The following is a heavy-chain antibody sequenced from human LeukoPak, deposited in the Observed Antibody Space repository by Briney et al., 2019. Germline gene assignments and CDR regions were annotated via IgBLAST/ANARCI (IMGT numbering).Heavy chain of an antibody. J-gene: IGHJ4*02. D-gene: IGHD1-14*01. Sequence: ASVKVSCKASGYTFTADYLYWVRQAPGRGLEWMGWVNPVTGDTDYAQNFQGRVTMTRDRSISSAYMELSRLRSDDTAMYFCARLRGRKLDYWGQGTQVNVSS. CDR1: GYTFTADY. CDR3: ARLRGRKLDY. V-gene: IGHV1-2*02. CDR2: VNPVTGDT.